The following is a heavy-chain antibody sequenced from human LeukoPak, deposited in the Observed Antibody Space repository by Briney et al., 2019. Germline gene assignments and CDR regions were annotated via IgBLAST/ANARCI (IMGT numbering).Heavy chain of an antibody. D-gene: IGHD6-13*01. J-gene: IGHJ4*02. CDR1: GYTFTSYY. V-gene: IGHV1-46*01. CDR3: AREGRGSSSPFDY. Sequence: ASVKVSCKASGYTFTSYYMHWVRQAPGQGLEWMGIINPSGGSTSYAQKLQGRVTMTTDTSTSTAYMELRSLRSDDTAVYYCAREGRGSSSPFDYWGQGTLVTVSS. CDR2: INPSGGST.